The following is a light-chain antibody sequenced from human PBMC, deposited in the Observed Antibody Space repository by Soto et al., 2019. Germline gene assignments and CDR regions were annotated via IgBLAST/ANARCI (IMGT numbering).Light chain of an antibody. CDR3: QTWGTGMHVV. CDR1: SGHSSYA. J-gene: IGLJ2*01. Sequence: QPVLTQSPSASASLGASVKLTCTLSSGHSSYAIAWHQQQPEKGPRYLMKLDSDGSHTKGDASPDRFSGSSAGAERYLTISSLQSEDEADDCCQTWGTGMHVVFGGGTKLTVL. V-gene: IGLV4-69*01. CDR2: LDSDGSH.